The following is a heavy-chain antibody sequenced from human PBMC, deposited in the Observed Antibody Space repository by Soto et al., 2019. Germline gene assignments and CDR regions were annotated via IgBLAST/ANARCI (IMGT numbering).Heavy chain of an antibody. CDR3: ARDGGYYYGSGSYGMDV. J-gene: IGHJ6*02. Sequence: GASVKVSCKASGGTFSSYTISWVRQAPGQGLEWMGRIIPILGIANYAQKFQGRVTITADKSTSTAYMELSSLRSEDTAVYYCARDGGYYYGSGSYGMDVWGQGTTVTVSS. CDR1: GGTFSSYT. V-gene: IGHV1-69*04. D-gene: IGHD3-10*01. CDR2: IIPILGIA.